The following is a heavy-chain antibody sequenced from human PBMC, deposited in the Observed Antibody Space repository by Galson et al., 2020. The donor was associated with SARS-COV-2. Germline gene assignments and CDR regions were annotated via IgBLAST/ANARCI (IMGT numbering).Heavy chain of an antibody. V-gene: IGHV4-31*03. J-gene: IGHJ3*02. CDR1: GGSISSGGYY. CDR3: ARDAPPGCNNGVCYNSVAFDI. D-gene: IGHD2-8*01. CDR2: IYYSGST. Sequence: SETLSLTCTVSGGSISSGGYYWSWIRQHPGKGLEWIGYIYYSGSTCYNPSLKSRVTISVDTSKNQFSLKLSSVTAADTAVYYCARDAPPGCNNGVCYNSVAFDIWGKGTMVTVSS.